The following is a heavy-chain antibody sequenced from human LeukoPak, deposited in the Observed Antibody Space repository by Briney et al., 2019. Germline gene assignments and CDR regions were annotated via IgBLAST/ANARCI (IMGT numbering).Heavy chain of an antibody. Sequence: ASVKVSCKASGGTFSSYAISWVRQAPGQGLEWMGGIIPIFGTANYAQKFQGRVMITTDESTSTAYMELSSLRSEDTAVYYCATGEGSYYDHYFDYWGQGTLVTVSS. D-gene: IGHD1-26*01. CDR2: IIPIFGTA. CDR3: ATGEGSYYDHYFDY. V-gene: IGHV1-69*05. CDR1: GGTFSSYA. J-gene: IGHJ4*02.